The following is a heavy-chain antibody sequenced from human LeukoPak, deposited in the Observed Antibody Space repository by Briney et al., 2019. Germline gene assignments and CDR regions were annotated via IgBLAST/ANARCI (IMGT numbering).Heavy chain of an antibody. CDR2: ISWDGGST. CDR3: AKGSFGSAYYYYYMDV. Sequence: GGSLRLSCVGSGFKFRAFTMHWVRQAPGKGLEWVSLISWDGGSTYYADSVKGRFTISRDNSKNSLYLQMNSLRAEDTALYYCAKGSFGSAYYYYYMDVWGKGTTVTVSS. V-gene: IGHV3-43D*03. CDR1: GFKFRAFT. D-gene: IGHD1-26*01. J-gene: IGHJ6*03.